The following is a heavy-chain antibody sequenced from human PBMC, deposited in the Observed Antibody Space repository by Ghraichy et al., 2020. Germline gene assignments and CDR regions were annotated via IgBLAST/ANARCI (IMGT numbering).Heavy chain of an antibody. V-gene: IGHV4-39*01. D-gene: IGHD3-22*01. CDR3: ARHDHDSALDY. CDR1: GGSISSSSYY. Sequence: SQTLSLTCTVSGGSISSSSYYWGWIRQPPGKGLEWIGSIYYSGSTYYNPSLKSRVTISVDTSKNQFSLKLSSVTAADTAVYYCARHDHDSALDYWGQGTLVTVSS. J-gene: IGHJ4*02. CDR2: IYYSGST.